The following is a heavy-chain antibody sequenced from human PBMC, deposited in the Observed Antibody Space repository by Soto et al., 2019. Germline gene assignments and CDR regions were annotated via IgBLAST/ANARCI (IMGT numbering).Heavy chain of an antibody. CDR1: GYTFTSYD. D-gene: IGHD2-2*02. J-gene: IGHJ6*02. CDR2: MNPNSGNT. Sequence: GASVKVSCKAPGYTFTSYDINWVRQATGQGLEWMGWMNPNSGNTGYAQKFQGRVTMTRNTSISTAYMELSSLRSEDTAVYYCARVHVFCSSTSCYTDGMDVWAKGPRSPS. CDR3: ARVHVFCSSTSCYTDGMDV. V-gene: IGHV1-8*01.